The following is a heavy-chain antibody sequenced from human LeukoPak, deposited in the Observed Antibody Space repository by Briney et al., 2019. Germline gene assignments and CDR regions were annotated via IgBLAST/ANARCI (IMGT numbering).Heavy chain of an antibody. CDR1: GGSIRNYF. D-gene: IGHD3-22*01. J-gene: IGHJ4*02. CDR2: TYTSGST. CDR3: ARESKSYDGSGFYHDY. Sequence: SETLSLTCSVSGGSIRNYFWSWIRQPAGKGLEWIGRTYTSGSTDYNPSLRSRVTMSVDTSRNQFSLKLTSMTAADTAVYYCARESKSYDGSGFYHDYWGQGTLGAASS. V-gene: IGHV4-4*07.